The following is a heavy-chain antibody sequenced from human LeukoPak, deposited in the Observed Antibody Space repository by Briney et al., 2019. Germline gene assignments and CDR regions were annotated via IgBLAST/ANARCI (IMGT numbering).Heavy chain of an antibody. CDR2: ISSSGSSI. Sequence: GGSLRLSCAASGFTFSAYEMNWIRRAPGKGLEGVSYISSSGSSIYYADSVKGRFAISRDNVKNSVYLQLNSLRAEDTAVYYRARARYSNSWNDVFDIWGQGTVVTVSS. V-gene: IGHV3-48*03. CDR3: ARARYSNSWNDVFDI. J-gene: IGHJ3*02. CDR1: GFTFSAYE. D-gene: IGHD6-13*01.